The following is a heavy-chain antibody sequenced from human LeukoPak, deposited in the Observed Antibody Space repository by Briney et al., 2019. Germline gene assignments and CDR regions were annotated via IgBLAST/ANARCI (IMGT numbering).Heavy chain of an antibody. CDR3: ARGGYGLTFDY. CDR1: GFTFSSYA. V-gene: IGHV3-23*01. D-gene: IGHD4-17*01. CDR2: ISGSGGST. Sequence: GGSLRLSCAASGFTFSSYAMSWVRQAPGKGLEWVSAISGSGGSTYYADSVKGRFTISRDNAKNSLYLQMNSLRAEDTAVYYCARGGYGLTFDYWGQGTLVTVSS. J-gene: IGHJ4*02.